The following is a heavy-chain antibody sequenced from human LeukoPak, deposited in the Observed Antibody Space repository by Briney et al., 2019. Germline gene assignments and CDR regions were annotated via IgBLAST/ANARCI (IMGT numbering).Heavy chain of an antibody. CDR2: IKQDGSEK. CDR3: ARGGEGYCSGGSCGGEFDY. J-gene: IGHJ4*02. D-gene: IGHD2-15*01. Sequence: GVSLRLSCAASGFIFSSYWMSWVRQAPGKGLEWVANIKQDGSEKYYVDSVRGRFTISRDNAKNSLYLQMNSLRAEDTAVYYCARGGEGYCSGGSCGGEFDYWGQGTLVTVSS. V-gene: IGHV3-7*01. CDR1: GFIFSSYW.